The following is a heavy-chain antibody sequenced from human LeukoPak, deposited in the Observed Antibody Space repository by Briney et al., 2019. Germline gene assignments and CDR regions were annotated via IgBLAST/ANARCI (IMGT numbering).Heavy chain of an antibody. D-gene: IGHD4-17*01. J-gene: IGHJ6*02. CDR3: ARVMTTVSSRPYYYGKDV. CDR2: ISAYNGNT. CDR1: GYTFTSYG. V-gene: IGHV1-18*01. Sequence: SVKVSCKASGYTFTSYGNRWLGQAPGQGLEWVGWISAYNGNTNYAQKLQGRVTMTTDTSTSTAYKELRSLRSDDTAVYYCARVMTTVSSRPYYYGKDVWGQATTVTVCS.